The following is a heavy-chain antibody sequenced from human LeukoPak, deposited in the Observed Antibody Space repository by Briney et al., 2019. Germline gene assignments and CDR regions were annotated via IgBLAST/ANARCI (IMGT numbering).Heavy chain of an antibody. Sequence: GGFLRLSCAGSGFPFSSYAMGWVRQAPGKGLEGVSGIRESGGSTAYGDSGKGRFTISRDTTKTTLFLQKTSLTVEDTAVYYCTRAGRLGYSSAWVASPRIYHYKDAWGKGPTVIVS. D-gene: IGHD6-19*01. CDR1: GFPFSSYA. CDR2: IRESGGST. V-gene: IGHV3-23*01. J-gene: IGHJ6*03. CDR3: TRAGRLGYSSAWVASPRIYHYKDA.